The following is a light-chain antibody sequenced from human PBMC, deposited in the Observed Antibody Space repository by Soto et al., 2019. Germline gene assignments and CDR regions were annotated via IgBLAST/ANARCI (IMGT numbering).Light chain of an antibody. Sequence: DIQMTQAPSTPSASVGERVTITCRASQSISIWLAWYQQKPGKAPKILIYKASSLESGVPSRFSGSGSGTEFTLTISSLQPDDFATYYCQQYSTYTPRTFGQGTKVDIK. CDR1: QSISIW. CDR2: KAS. J-gene: IGKJ1*01. CDR3: QQYSTYTPRT. V-gene: IGKV1-5*03.